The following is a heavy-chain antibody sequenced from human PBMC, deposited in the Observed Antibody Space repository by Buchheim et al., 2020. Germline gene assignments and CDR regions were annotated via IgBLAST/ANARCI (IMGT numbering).Heavy chain of an antibody. J-gene: IGHJ4*02. CDR3: ARDRGGDDPIDY. Sequence: QVQLVESGGGVVQPGRSLRLSCAASGFTFSNYSMHWVRQAPGKGLEWVAIIWHDGNNIYYGDSVKGRFTISRDNSKNTLYLEVNSLRVEDTAVYYCARDRGGDDPIDYWGQGTL. D-gene: IGHD5-12*01. CDR2: IWHDGNNI. CDR1: GFTFSNYS. V-gene: IGHV3-33*08.